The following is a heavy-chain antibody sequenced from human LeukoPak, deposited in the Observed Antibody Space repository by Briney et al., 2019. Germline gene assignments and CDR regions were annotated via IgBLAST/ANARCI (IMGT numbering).Heavy chain of an antibody. CDR3: ARVAGSSSPNWFDP. D-gene: IGHD6-6*01. CDR2: IKQDGSEK. V-gene: IGHV3-7*01. J-gene: IGHJ5*02. CDR1: GFTFSSYW. Sequence: GGSLRLSCAASGFTFSSYWMSWVRQAPGKGLEGVANIKQDGSEKYYVDSVKGRFTISRDNAKNSLYLQMNSLRAEDTAVYYCARVAGSSSPNWFDPWGQGTLVTVSS.